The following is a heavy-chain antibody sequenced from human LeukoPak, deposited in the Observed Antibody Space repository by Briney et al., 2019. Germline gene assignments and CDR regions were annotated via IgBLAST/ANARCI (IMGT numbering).Heavy chain of an antibody. V-gene: IGHV4-39*02. CDR2: IYYSGTT. Sequence: SETLSLTCTVSGASISSSSYYWGWIRQPPGKGLEWIGTIYYSGTTYYNPSLKSRVTISADTSKNHFSLKLRSLTAADTAVYYCARPGHSYYYMDVWGKGTTVTVSS. CDR3: ARPGHSYYYMDV. D-gene: IGHD1-1*01. J-gene: IGHJ6*03. CDR1: GASISSSSYY.